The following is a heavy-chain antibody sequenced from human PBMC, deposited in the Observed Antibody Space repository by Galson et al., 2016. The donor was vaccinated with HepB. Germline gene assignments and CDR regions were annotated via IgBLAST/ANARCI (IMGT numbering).Heavy chain of an antibody. Sequence: ETLSLTCSFFGESFSGYFWTWIRQSPGVGLEWIGEMSHRGSANYNPSLKSRVTLSIDTSKNHFFLNLTSVTAADTGVYYCARAWRQWLVPWGQGALVTVSS. CDR1: GESFSGYF. D-gene: IGHD6-19*01. CDR3: ARAWRQWLVP. CDR2: MSHRGSA. V-gene: IGHV4-34*01. J-gene: IGHJ4*02.